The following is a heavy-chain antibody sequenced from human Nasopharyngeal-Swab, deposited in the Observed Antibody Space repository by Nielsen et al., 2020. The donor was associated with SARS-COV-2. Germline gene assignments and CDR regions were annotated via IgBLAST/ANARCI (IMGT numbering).Heavy chain of an antibody. J-gene: IGHJ4*02. CDR3: ARAFGFGGVDY. V-gene: IGHV3-7*04. CDR2: IKQDGSAK. Sequence: GGSLRLSCAASGFTFSTYWMSWVRQAPGKGLQWVANIKQDGSAKYYVDSVKGRFTISRDNSKNTLYLQMNSLRAEDTAVYYCARAFGFGGVDYWGQGTLVTVSS. CDR1: GFTFSTYW. D-gene: IGHD3-16*01.